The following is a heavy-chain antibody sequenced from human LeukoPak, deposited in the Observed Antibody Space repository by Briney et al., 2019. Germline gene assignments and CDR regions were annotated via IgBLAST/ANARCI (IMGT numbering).Heavy chain of an antibody. D-gene: IGHD3-9*01. Sequence: ASVKDSCKASGYTFTAYYMHWVRQAPGQGLEWMGWINPNSGGSNYAQKFQGRVTMTRDTSISTAYMELSRLRSDDTAVYYCARSYYDILTGVINWFYPWGQGTLVTVSS. CDR2: INPNSGGS. CDR3: ARSYYDILTGVINWFYP. J-gene: IGHJ5*02. V-gene: IGHV1-2*02. CDR1: GYTFTAYY.